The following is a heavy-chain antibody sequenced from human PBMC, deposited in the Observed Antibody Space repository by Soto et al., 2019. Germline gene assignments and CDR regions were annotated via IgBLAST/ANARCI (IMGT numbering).Heavy chain of an antibody. CDR1: AFSFDAFW. D-gene: IGHD1-26*01. CDR3: VRDRSGTYLD. Sequence: GGSLRLSCGASAFSFDAFWMTWVRQAPGKGLEWVASIKEDESERYYVDSVRGRFTISRDNAKKSLYLQMNNLRAEDTALYYCVRDRSGTYLDWGQGTLVTVSS. V-gene: IGHV3-7*01. CDR2: IKEDESER. J-gene: IGHJ4*02.